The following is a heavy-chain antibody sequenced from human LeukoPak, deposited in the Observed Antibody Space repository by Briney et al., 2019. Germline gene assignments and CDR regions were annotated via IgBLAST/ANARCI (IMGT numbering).Heavy chain of an antibody. Sequence: PSETLSLTCTVSGGSISSYYWNWIRQPPGKGPEWIGCISDTGTTKYNPAFKSRVTISVDTSKNQLSLKLTSVTAADTAVYFCATGYYEPFEKWGQGTLVSVSS. V-gene: IGHV4-59*01. CDR1: GGSISSYY. D-gene: IGHD3-22*01. CDR3: ATGYYEPFEK. CDR2: ISDTGTT. J-gene: IGHJ4*02.